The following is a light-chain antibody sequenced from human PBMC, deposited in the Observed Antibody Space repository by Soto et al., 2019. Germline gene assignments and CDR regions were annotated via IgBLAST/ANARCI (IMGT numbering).Light chain of an antibody. Sequence: DIQMTQSPSSLSASVEARVIITCRASQNINNYLNWYQQKPGRAPKVRIYDASNLEAGVPSRFRGSGSGTDFTFTISRLQPEDIATYYCQQYENLPTFGQGTRLEIK. CDR1: QNINNY. V-gene: IGKV1-33*01. CDR2: DAS. J-gene: IGKJ5*01. CDR3: QQYENLPT.